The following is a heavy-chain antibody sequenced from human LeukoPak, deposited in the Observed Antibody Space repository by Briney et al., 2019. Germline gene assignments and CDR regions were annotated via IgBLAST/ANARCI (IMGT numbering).Heavy chain of an antibody. CDR2: VSSSSSSM. D-gene: IGHD4-17*01. CDR3: ARDGYGDYAVDY. CDR1: GFXFTSYS. Sequence: GESLRLSCAASGFXFTSYSINWVRQAPGKGLKWVSYVSSSSSSMYYADSVKGRFTISRDNAKKSLYLHMSSLREEDTAVYYCARDGYGDYAVDYWGQGTLVTVSS. V-gene: IGHV3-48*02. J-gene: IGHJ4*02.